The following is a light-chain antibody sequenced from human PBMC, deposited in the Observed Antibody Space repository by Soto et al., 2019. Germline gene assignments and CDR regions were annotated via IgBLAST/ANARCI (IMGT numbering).Light chain of an antibody. V-gene: IGLV3-21*04. CDR3: QVWDSISDHVV. CDR2: YES. CDR1: NIGSKY. Sequence: SYELTQPPSVPVAPGKTARITCGGNNIGSKYVHWYQQKAGQAPVMVIYYESDRPSGIPERFSGSNSGNTATLTISRVEAGDEADYYCQVWDSISDHVVFGGGTKVTVL. J-gene: IGLJ2*01.